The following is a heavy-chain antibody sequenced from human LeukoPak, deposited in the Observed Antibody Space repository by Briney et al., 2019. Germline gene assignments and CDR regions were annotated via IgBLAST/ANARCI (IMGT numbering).Heavy chain of an antibody. CDR3: ARRLRDCSNGICYHNFDF. D-gene: IGHD2-8*01. J-gene: IGHJ4*02. Sequence: GASVKVSCKASGYTFTSYGVTWVRLTAGQGLEWMGWISVYNGNTNYARNFQDRVILTTDTSTTTAYMELRSLRSDDTAVYFCARRLRDCSNGICYHNFDFWGQGTLVTVSS. V-gene: IGHV1-18*01. CDR1: GYTFTSYG. CDR2: ISVYNGNT.